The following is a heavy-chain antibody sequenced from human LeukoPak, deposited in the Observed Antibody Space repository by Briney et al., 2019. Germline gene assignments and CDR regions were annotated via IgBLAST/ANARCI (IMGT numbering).Heavy chain of an antibody. Sequence: GGSLRLSCAASGFTFSNTWMSWGRQAPGKGLEWGGRIKSKTDGGTTDYAAPVKGRFTISRDDSKNTLYLQMNSLKTEDTAVYYCTTDDQGIAAAGTGFDYWGQGTLVTVSS. CDR1: GFTFSNTW. D-gene: IGHD6-13*01. J-gene: IGHJ4*02. CDR3: TTDDQGIAAAGTGFDY. CDR2: IKSKTDGGTT. V-gene: IGHV3-15*01.